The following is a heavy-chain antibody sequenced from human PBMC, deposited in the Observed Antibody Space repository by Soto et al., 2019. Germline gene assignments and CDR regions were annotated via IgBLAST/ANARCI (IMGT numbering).Heavy chain of an antibody. V-gene: IGHV3-30*14. CDR3: AREQLVPSGYYYGLDV. Sequence: PGGSLRLSCAASGFTFSSYVMHWVRQAPGKGLEWVSVISYDGNKIFYADSVKGRFTVSRDNSRKTLSLQLNSLRIEDTGVYYCAREQLVPSGYYYGLDVWGQGTTVTVSS. J-gene: IGHJ6*02. CDR2: ISYDGNKI. CDR1: GFTFSSYV. D-gene: IGHD6-6*01.